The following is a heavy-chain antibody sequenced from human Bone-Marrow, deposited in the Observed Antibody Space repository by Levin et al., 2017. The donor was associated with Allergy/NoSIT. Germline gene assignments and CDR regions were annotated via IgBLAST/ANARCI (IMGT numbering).Heavy chain of an antibody. D-gene: IGHD3-9*01. CDR2: INPDGTTT. V-gene: IGHV3-74*01. Sequence: GESLKISCAASGFTLSTYWLHWVRQVPGKGLVWVSRINPDGTTTTYADSVRGRFTISRDNARNTLYLQMNSLRVEDTAVYYCSRDTFEPDDYWGQGTLVTVSS. J-gene: IGHJ4*02. CDR1: GFTLSTYW. CDR3: SRDTFEPDDY.